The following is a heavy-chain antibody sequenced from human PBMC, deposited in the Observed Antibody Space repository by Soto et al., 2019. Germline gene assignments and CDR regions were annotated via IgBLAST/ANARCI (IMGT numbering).Heavy chain of an antibody. J-gene: IGHJ4*02. CDR3: ARGRYYDSSGFHPADY. Sequence: QVQLQESGPGLVKPSQTLSLTCTVSGGSISSGGYYWSWIRQHPGKGLEWIGYIYYSGSTYYNPSLKSRVTISVDTSNNQFSLKLSSVTAEDTAVYYCARGRYYDSSGFHPADYWGQGTLVTVSS. V-gene: IGHV4-31*03. CDR2: IYYSGST. CDR1: GGSISSGGYY. D-gene: IGHD3-22*01.